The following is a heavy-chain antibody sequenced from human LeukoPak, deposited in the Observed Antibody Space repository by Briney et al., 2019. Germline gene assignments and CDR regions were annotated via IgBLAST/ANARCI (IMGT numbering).Heavy chain of an antibody. CDR2: ISGSGGST. J-gene: IGHJ6*03. Sequence: PGGSLRLSCAASGFTFSSYAMSWVRQAPGKGLEWVSAISGSGGSTYYADSLKGRFTISRDNSKNTLYLQMNSLRSDDTAVYYCARDGGYSSGWYAVYYYYYYMDVWGKGTTVTVSS. V-gene: IGHV3-23*01. CDR3: ARDGGYSSGWYAVYYYYYYMDV. D-gene: IGHD6-19*01. CDR1: GFTFSSYA.